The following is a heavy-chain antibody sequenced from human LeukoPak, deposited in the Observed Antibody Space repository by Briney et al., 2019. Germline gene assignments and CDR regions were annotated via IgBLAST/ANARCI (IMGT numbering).Heavy chain of an antibody. J-gene: IGHJ5*02. CDR2: INHSGST. D-gene: IGHD3-10*01. CDR1: GGSFSGYF. Sequence: SETLSLTCAVYGGSFSGYFWSWIRQPPGKGLEWIGEINHSGSTNYNPSLKSRVTISVDTSKNQFSLKLSSVTAADTAVYYCARVGPLYYYGSGSYYKKNWFDPWGQGTLVTVSS. CDR3: ARVGPLYYYGSGSYYKKNWFDP. V-gene: IGHV4-34*01.